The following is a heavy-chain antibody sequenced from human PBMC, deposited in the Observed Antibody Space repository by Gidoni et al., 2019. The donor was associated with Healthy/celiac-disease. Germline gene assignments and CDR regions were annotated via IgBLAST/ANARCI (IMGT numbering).Heavy chain of an antibody. Sequence: EVQLVESGGGLVQPGGSLRLSCAASGFPFCRYAMHWVRQAPGKGLEYVSAISSNGGSTYYANSVKGRFTISRDNSKNTLYLQMGSLRAEDMAVYYCARDHGDLTPYYYYYGMDVWGQGTTVTVSS. J-gene: IGHJ6*02. CDR2: ISSNGGST. CDR3: ARDHGDLTPYYYYYGMDV. D-gene: IGHD3-10*01. CDR1: GFPFCRYA. V-gene: IGHV3-64*01.